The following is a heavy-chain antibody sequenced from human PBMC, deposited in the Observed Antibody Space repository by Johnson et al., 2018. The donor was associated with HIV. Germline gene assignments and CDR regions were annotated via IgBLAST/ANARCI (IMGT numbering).Heavy chain of an antibody. Sequence: QVQQVESGGGVVQPGGSLRLSCAASGFTFSDYYMNWIRQAPGKGLEWVSYISSSGSTIYYADSVKGRFTISRDNAKNSLYLQMNSLRAEDTAVYYCARVGIYYDSIEDAFDIWGQGTMVTVSS. CDR3: ARVGIYYDSIEDAFDI. V-gene: IGHV3-11*04. D-gene: IGHD3-22*01. J-gene: IGHJ3*02. CDR1: GFTFSDYY. CDR2: ISSSGSTI.